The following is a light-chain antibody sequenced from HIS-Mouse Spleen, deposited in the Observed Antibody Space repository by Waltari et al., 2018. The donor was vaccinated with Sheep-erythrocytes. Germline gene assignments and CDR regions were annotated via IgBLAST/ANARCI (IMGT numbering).Light chain of an antibody. V-gene: IGLV2-11*01. Sequence: QSALTQPSSASGSPGQSVTISCTGTSSDVGGYNYVSWYQQHPGKAPKLMIYDVSKRPSGVPDRFSGSKSGNTASLTISGLQAEDEADYYCCSYAGSYNHVFATGTKVTVL. CDR2: DVS. J-gene: IGLJ1*01. CDR1: SSDVGGYNY. CDR3: CSYAGSYNHV.